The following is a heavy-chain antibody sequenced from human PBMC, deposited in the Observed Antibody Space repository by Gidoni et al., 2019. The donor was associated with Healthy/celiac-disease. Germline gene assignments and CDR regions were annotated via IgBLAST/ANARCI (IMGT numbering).Heavy chain of an antibody. Sequence: EVQLVESGGGLVQPGGSLRLSCAASGFTFSSYSMNWVRQAPGTGLELVSYISSSSSTIYYADSVKGRFTISRDNAKNSLYLQMNSLRDEDTAVYYCAREPEKLAGATGGPHYFDYWGQGTLVTVSS. CDR1: GFTFSSYS. J-gene: IGHJ4*02. CDR2: ISSSSSTI. V-gene: IGHV3-48*02. D-gene: IGHD1-26*01. CDR3: AREPEKLAGATGGPHYFDY.